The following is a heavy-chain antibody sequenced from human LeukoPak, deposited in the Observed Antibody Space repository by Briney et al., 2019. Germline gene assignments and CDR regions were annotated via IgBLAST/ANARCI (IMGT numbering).Heavy chain of an antibody. Sequence: SVKVSCKASGGTFSSYAISWVRQAPGQGLEWMGGIIPIFGTANYAQKFQGRVTITTDESTSTAYMELCSLRSEDTAVYYCARGPLYCSSTSCYSPGYYYYYMDVWGKGTTVTVSS. V-gene: IGHV1-69*05. CDR1: GGTFSSYA. D-gene: IGHD2-2*01. CDR3: ARGPLYCSSTSCYSPGYYYYYMDV. J-gene: IGHJ6*03. CDR2: IIPIFGTA.